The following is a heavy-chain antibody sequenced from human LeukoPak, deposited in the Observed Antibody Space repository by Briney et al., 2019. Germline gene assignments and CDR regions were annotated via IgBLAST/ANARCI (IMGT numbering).Heavy chain of an antibody. CDR3: ARTFADVLLWFGEPPGGGLFDY. V-gene: IGHV7-4-1*02. CDR2: INTNTGNP. D-gene: IGHD3-10*01. CDR1: GYTFTSYA. J-gene: IGHJ4*02. Sequence: GASVKVSCKASGYTFTSYAMNWVRQAPGQGLEWMGWINTNTGNPTYAQGFTGRFVFSLDTSVSTAYLQISSLKAENTAVYYCARTFADVLLWFGEPPGGGLFDYWGQGTLVTVSS.